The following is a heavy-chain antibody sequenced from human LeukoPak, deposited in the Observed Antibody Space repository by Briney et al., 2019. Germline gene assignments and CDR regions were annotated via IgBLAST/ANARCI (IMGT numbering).Heavy chain of an antibody. V-gene: IGHV3-30*02. J-gene: IGHJ4*02. Sequence: GGSLRLSCAASGFTFSSYAMHWVRQAPGKGLEWVTFIRYDGSNKYYADSVKGRFTISRDNSKNTLYLQMNSLKTEDTAVYYCKGDSSGYYYSHYFDYWGQGTLVTVSS. CDR2: IRYDGSNK. D-gene: IGHD3-22*01. CDR1: GFTFSSYA. CDR3: KGDSSGYYYSHYFDY.